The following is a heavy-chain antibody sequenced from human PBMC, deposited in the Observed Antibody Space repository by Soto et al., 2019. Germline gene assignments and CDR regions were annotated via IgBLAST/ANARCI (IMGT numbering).Heavy chain of an antibody. V-gene: IGHV3-23*01. Sequence: GGSLRLSCAASGLTFSSYAMSWVRQAPGKGQEWVSAISGSGGSTFYADSEKGRFTISRDNSKNTLYLQMNSLRAEDIAVYFCEILWSDSQKFDYWGKGTLVTVSS. D-gene: IGHD3-3*01. CDR3: EILWSDSQKFDY. CDR1: GLTFSSYA. CDR2: ISGSGGST. J-gene: IGHJ4*02.